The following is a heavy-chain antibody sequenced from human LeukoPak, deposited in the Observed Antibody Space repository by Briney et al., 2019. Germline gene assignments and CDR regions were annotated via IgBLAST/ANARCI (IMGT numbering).Heavy chain of an antibody. CDR3: ATGLWYYYDSSGYSTSDY. J-gene: IGHJ4*02. D-gene: IGHD3-22*01. Sequence: PGGSLRLSCAASGFTFSSYSMNWVRQAPGKGLEWVSSISSSSSYIYYADSVKGRLTISRDNAKNSLFLQMNSLRAEDTAVYYCATGLWYYYDSSGYSTSDYWGQGTLVTVSS. V-gene: IGHV3-21*01. CDR2: ISSSSSYI. CDR1: GFTFSSYS.